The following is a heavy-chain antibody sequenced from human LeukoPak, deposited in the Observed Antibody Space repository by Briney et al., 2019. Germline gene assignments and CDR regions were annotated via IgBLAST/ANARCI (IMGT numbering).Heavy chain of an antibody. CDR3: ARRDGSGYSLDY. CDR1: GGSISSSNYY. CDR2: IYYSGST. D-gene: IGHD3-22*01. V-gene: IGHV4-39*01. J-gene: IGHJ4*02. Sequence: ASETLSLTCTVSGGSISSSNYYWGWIRQPPGKGLEWIGSIYYSGSTYYNPSLKGRVTISVDTSKNQFSLKLSSVTAADTAVYYCARRDGSGYSLDYWGQGTLVIVSS.